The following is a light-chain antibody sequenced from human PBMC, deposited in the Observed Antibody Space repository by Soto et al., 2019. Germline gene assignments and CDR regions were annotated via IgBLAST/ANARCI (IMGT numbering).Light chain of an antibody. Sequence: DIQMTQSPSTLSASEGDRLTISCRASQSVSIWLAWYQQKPGKAPKLLIYKASTLKSGVPSRFSGSGSGTEFTLTISSLQPDDFATYYCQHYNSYSEAFGQGTKVDI. CDR1: QSVSIW. V-gene: IGKV1-5*03. J-gene: IGKJ1*01. CDR3: QHYNSYSEA. CDR2: KAS.